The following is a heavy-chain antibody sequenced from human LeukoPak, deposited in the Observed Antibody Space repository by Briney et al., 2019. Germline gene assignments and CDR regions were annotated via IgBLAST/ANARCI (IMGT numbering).Heavy chain of an antibody. Sequence: GGTLRLSCAASGFTFSSYGMSWVRQAPGKGLEWVSAISGSGGSTYYADSVKGRFTISRDISKNAVYLQMNSLRAEDTAVYYCARDSYGDANFDSWGQGTLVTVSS. CDR2: ISGSGGST. CDR3: ARDSYGDANFDS. J-gene: IGHJ4*02. D-gene: IGHD4-17*01. CDR1: GFTFSSYG. V-gene: IGHV3-23*01.